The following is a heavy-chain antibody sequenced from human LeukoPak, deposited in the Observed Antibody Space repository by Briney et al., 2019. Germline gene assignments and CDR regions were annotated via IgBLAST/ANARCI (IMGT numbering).Heavy chain of an antibody. CDR2: IDPNSGGT. J-gene: IGHJ4*02. V-gene: IGHV1-2*02. D-gene: IGHD3/OR15-3a*01. CDR1: GYTFTGKF. CDR3: ARDREGLAYFDF. Sequence: ASVKVSCTASGYTFTGKFIHWVRQAPGRGLEWMGWIDPNSGGTDYAQKFQGRVTMTRDTSIATAYMDLSRLISDDTAVYYCARDREGLAYFDFWGQGTLVTVSS.